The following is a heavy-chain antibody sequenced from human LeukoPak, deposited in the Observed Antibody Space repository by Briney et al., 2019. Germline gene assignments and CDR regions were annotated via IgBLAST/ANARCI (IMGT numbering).Heavy chain of an antibody. Sequence: ASVKVACKASGYTFSAYDINWVRQATGQGLEWMGWMNPNSGNTGFAQKFQGRVTMTRDTSINTAYMELSNLRSEDTAVYYCARVSQTPAYYYTSGYYYHGYWGQGTRVTVSS. CDR2: MNPNSGNT. D-gene: IGHD3-22*01. CDR3: ARVSQTPAYYYTSGYYYHGY. J-gene: IGHJ4*02. CDR1: GYTFSAYD. V-gene: IGHV1-8*01.